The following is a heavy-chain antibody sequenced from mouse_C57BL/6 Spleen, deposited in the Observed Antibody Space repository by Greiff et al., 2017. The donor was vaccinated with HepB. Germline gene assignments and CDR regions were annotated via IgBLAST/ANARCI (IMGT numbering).Heavy chain of an antibody. J-gene: IGHJ1*03. Sequence: EVKLVESEGGLVQPGSSMKLSCTASGFTFSDYYMAWVRQVPEKGLEWVANINYDGSSTYYLDSLKSRFIISRDNAKNILYLQMSILKSEDTATYYCARDPIGGYFDVWGTGTTVTVSS. CDR1: GFTFSDYY. CDR2: INYDGSST. V-gene: IGHV5-16*01. CDR3: ARDPIGGYFDV. D-gene: IGHD2-14*01.